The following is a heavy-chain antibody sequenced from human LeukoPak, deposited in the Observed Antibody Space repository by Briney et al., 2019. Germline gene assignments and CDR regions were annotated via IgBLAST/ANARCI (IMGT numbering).Heavy chain of an antibody. CDR2: IYHSGST. CDR3: ARGAYSSSWDYYYYGMDV. V-gene: IGHV4-30-2*01. D-gene: IGHD6-13*01. J-gene: IGHJ6*02. CDR1: GGSISSGGYS. Sequence: PSQTLSLTCAVSGGSISSGGYSWSWLRQPPGKGLEWIGYIYHSGSTYYNPSLKSRVTISVDRSKNQFSLKLSSVTAADTAVYYCARGAYSSSWDYYYYGMDVWGQGTTVTVSS.